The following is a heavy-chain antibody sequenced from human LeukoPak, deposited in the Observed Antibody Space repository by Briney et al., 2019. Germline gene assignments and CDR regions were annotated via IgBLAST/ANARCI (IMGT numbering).Heavy chain of an antibody. J-gene: IGHJ6*03. CDR3: ARVGLGSGSSTGYYYYMDV. Sequence: ASETLSLTCTVSDGSISSYYWSWIRQPPGKGLEWIAYIYYSGSSKYNPSLKNRITISVDTSQNHLSLKLNSVTAADTAVYYCARVGLGSGSSTGYYYYMDVWGKGTTVTVSS. CDR2: IYYSGSS. V-gene: IGHV4-59*01. D-gene: IGHD3-10*01. CDR1: DGSISSYY.